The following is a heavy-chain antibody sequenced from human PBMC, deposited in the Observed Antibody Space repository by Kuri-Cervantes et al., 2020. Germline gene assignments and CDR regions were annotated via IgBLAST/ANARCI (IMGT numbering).Heavy chain of an antibody. CDR2: ISAYNGDT. V-gene: IGHV1-18*01. CDR1: GYTFTSYG. D-gene: IGHD4-11*01. CDR3: ARGYSNYAPDAFDI. J-gene: IGHJ3*02. Sequence: ASVKVSCKASGYTFTSYGISWVRQAPGQGLEWMGWISAYNGDTNYAQKLQGRVTMTTDTSTSTAYMELRSLRSDDTAVYYCARGYSNYAPDAFDIWGQGTMVTVSS.